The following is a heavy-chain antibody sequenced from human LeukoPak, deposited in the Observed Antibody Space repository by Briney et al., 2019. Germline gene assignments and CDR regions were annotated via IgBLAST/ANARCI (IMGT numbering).Heavy chain of an antibody. Sequence: SETLSLTCTASGGSISSYYWGWIRQPPGKGLEWIGSIYYSGSTYYNPSLKSRVTISVDTSKNQFSLKLSSVTAADTAVYYCARAMSFKTYYDILTGYSEPYYFDYWGQGTLVTVSS. CDR3: ARAMSFKTYYDILTGYSEPYYFDY. D-gene: IGHD3-9*01. CDR2: IYYSGST. J-gene: IGHJ4*02. V-gene: IGHV4-39*01. CDR1: GGSISSYY.